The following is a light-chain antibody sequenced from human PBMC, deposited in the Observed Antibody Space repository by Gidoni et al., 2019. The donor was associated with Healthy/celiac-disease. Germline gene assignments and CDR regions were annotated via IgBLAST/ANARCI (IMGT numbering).Light chain of an antibody. V-gene: IGLV3-19*01. CDR2: GKN. CDR1: SLRSYY. CDR3: NSRDSSGNHQGV. Sequence: SSEQTQDPAVSVALGQTVRITCQGDSLRSYYASWYQQKPGQAPVLVIYGKNNRPSGIPDRFSGSSSGNTASLTITGAQAEDEADYYCNSRDSSGNHQGVFGGGTKLTVL. J-gene: IGLJ2*01.